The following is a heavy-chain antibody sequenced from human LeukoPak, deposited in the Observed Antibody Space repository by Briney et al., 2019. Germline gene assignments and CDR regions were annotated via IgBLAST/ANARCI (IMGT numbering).Heavy chain of an antibody. CDR2: INPNTGGT. V-gene: IGHV1-2*02. D-gene: IGHD4-17*01. CDR1: GYRFTDYY. J-gene: IGHJ4*02. CDR3: ARDLDYADYAQEY. Sequence: ASVKVSCKASGYRFTDYYIHWVRQAPGQRLEWMGWINPNTGGTNYAQKFQGSVTTTRDTSISTVYMEVNRLTSEDTAIYYCARDLDYADYAQEYWGQGTLVTVSS.